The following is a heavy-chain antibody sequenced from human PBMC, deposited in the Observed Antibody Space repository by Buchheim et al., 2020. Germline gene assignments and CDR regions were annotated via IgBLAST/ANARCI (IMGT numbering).Heavy chain of an antibody. CDR2: INHSGST. V-gene: IGHV4-4*02. CDR1: GGSISSSNW. D-gene: IGHD6-13*01. CDR3: ARGRRIAAAGKRGVFDY. Sequence: QVQLQESGPGLVKPSGTLSLTCAVSGGSISSSNWWSWVRQPPGKGLEWIGEINHSGSTNYNPSLKSRVTISVDTSKNQFSLKLSSVTAADTAVYYCARGRRIAAAGKRGVFDYWGQGTL. J-gene: IGHJ4*02.